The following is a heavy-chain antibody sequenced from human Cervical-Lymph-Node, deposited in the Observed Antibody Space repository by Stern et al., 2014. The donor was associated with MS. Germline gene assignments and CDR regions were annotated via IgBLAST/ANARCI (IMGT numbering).Heavy chain of an antibody. J-gene: IGHJ4*02. CDR2: IDPIFGTT. CDR1: GGTFINYA. CDR3: AGPRDNF. V-gene: IGHV1-69*06. D-gene: IGHD5-24*01. Sequence: VQLVESGAEVKKPGSSVKVSCKASGGTFINYAITWLRQAPGQGLEWMCVIDPIFGTTNHAKKFRGRGTITADRSTTTSYMQTSSLRSEDTAVYYCAGPRDNFWGEGPLVVVSS.